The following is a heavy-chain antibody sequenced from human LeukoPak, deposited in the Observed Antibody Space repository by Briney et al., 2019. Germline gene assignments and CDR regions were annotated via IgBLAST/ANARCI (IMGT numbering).Heavy chain of an antibody. CDR3: AKAASYYDFWSGYSQSFFDY. CDR2: ISGGGDTT. Sequence: GGSLRLSCAASGFTFSSYDMSWVRQAPVRGLEWVSTISGGGDTTYYADSVKGRFTISRDNSKNTLYLQMNSLRAEDTAVYYCAKAASYYDFWSGYSQSFFDYWGQGTLVTASS. V-gene: IGHV3-23*01. J-gene: IGHJ4*02. D-gene: IGHD3-3*01. CDR1: GFTFSSYD.